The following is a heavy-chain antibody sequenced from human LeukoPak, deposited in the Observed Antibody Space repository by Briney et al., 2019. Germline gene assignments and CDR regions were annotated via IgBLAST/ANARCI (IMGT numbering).Heavy chain of an antibody. CDR3: AREKLSSGFFDY. Sequence: GGSLRLSCAASGFTFSSYGTHWVRQAPGKGLEWVAVIWYDGSNKYYADSVKGRFTISRDNSKNTLYLQMYSLRAEDTAIYYCAREKLSSGFFDYWGQGTLVTVSS. V-gene: IGHV3-33*01. J-gene: IGHJ4*02. CDR1: GFTFSSYG. D-gene: IGHD5-12*01. CDR2: IWYDGSNK.